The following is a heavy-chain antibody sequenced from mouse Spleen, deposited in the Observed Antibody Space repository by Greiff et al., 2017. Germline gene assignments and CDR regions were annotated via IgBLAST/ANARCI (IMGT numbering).Heavy chain of an antibody. Sequence: QVHVKQSGAELVRPGTSVKISCKASGYTFTNYWLGWVKQRPGHGLEWIGDIYPGGGYTNYNEKFKGKATLTADTSSSTAYMQLSSLTSEDSAVYFCARLLLLRHWFAYWGQGTLVTVSA. J-gene: IGHJ3*01. CDR3: ARLLLLRHWFAY. CDR1: GYTFTNYW. V-gene: IGHV1-63*02. D-gene: IGHD1-1*01. CDR2: IYPGGGYT.